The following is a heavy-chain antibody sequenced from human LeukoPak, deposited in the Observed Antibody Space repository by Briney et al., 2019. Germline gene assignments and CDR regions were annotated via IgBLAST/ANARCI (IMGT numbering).Heavy chain of an antibody. CDR1: GYTFTGYY. V-gene: IGHV1-2*02. CDR2: INPNSGDT. CDR3: ARDLEFYHVLSGYYVPSFDS. D-gene: IGHD3-9*01. J-gene: IGHJ4*02. Sequence: ASVKVSCKASGYTFTGYYMHWVRQAPGQGLEWMGWINPNSGDTNYAQKFQGRVTMTRDTSISTAYMELSRLRSDDTAMYYCARDLEFYHVLSGYYVPSFDSWGQGALVTVSS.